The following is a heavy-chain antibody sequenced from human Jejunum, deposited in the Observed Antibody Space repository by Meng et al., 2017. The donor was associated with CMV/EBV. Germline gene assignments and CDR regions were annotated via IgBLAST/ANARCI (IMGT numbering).Heavy chain of an antibody. CDR3: ARDGDHYDFWSGADY. CDR1: GFTLRRYD. V-gene: IGHV3-66*02. J-gene: IGHJ4*02. Sequence: GFTLRRYDMIWVRGAPGKGLGCVGIIYSGGDTDYADSVKGPFSISRDDSKSILYRQMNSLRPEDTAVYYCARDGDHYDFWSGADYWGQGTGVTVSS. D-gene: IGHD3-3*01. CDR2: IYSGGDT.